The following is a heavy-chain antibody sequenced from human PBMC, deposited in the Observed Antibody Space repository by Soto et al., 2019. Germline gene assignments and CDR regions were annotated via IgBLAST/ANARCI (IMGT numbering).Heavy chain of an antibody. D-gene: IGHD2-15*01. CDR3: AILVLAYCSGGTCFPSRVRVDF. CDR2: VFTAGST. CDR1: GFTVNTNY. Sequence: DVHLVESGGGLVQPGGSLRLSCAASGFTVNTNYMIWVRQAPGKGLEWVSAVFTAGSTYYAASVKGRFTISRDDSKNLLYLQMNSLRVDDTAVYYCAILVLAYCSGGTCFPSRVRVDFWDQGTLVTVSS. J-gene: IGHJ4*02. V-gene: IGHV3-66*01.